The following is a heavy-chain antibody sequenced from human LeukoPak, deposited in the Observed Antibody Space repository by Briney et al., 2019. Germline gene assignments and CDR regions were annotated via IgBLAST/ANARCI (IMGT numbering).Heavy chain of an antibody. J-gene: IGHJ4*02. CDR3: AKLVAAAGTAPDXDY. CDR2: ISYDGSNK. CDR1: GFTFSSYS. V-gene: IGHV3-30*18. Sequence: GGSLRLSCAASGFTFSSYSMNWVRQAPGKGLEWVAVISYDGSNKYYADSVKGRFTISRDNSKNTLYLQMNSLRAEDTAVYYCAKLVAAAGTAPDXDYXXQGTXVTVSS. D-gene: IGHD6-13*01.